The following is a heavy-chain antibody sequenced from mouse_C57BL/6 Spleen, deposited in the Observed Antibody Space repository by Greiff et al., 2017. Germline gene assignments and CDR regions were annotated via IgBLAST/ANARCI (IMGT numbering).Heavy chain of an antibody. CDR3: GREGYYAMDY. CDR2: IDPNGGGT. Sequence: VQLQQPGAELVKPGASVKLSCKASGYTFTSYWMHWVKQRPGRGLEWIGRIDPNGGGTKYNEKFKSKSTLTENNHPRTAYKQHSMLTSENSADYCGGREGYYAMDYWGQGTSVTVSS. CDR1: GYTFTSYW. V-gene: IGHV1-72*01. J-gene: IGHJ4*01.